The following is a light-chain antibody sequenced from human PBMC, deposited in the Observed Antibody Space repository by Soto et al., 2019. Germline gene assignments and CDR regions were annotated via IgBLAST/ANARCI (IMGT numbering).Light chain of an antibody. J-gene: IGKJ5*01. V-gene: IGKV3-11*01. Sequence: VVTHSPPTLSLSPGERATLSCSTSLSVSSYLAWYQQKPGQAPRLLIYDASNRATGIPARFTGSGSGTDFNLTISTLEPEDFAVYYCQQRQYWPPITFGQGTRLEIK. CDR3: QQRQYWPPIT. CDR2: DAS. CDR1: LSVSSY.